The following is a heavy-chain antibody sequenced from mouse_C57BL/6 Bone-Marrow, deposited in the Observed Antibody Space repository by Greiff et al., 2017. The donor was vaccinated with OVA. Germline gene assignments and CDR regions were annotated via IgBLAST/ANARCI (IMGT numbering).Heavy chain of an antibody. CDR3: ARGGTSPFAY. CDR1: GYSFTGYY. V-gene: IGHV1-42*01. D-gene: IGHD4-1*01. CDR2: INPSTGGT. J-gene: IGHJ3*01. Sequence: VQLQQSGPELVKPGASVKISCKASGYSFTGYYMNWVKQSPDKSLEWIGEINPSTGGTTSNQKFKAKATLTVDKSSSTAYMQLKSLTSEDSAVYYFARGGTSPFAYWGQGTLVTGSA.